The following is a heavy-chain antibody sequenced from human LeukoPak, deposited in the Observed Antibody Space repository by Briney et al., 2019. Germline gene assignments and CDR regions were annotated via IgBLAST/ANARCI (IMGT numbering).Heavy chain of an antibody. V-gene: IGHV4-38-2*01. D-gene: IGHD6-19*01. CDR2: IYHSGST. CDR3: ATRAMAGEYYIDY. CDR1: GYTLSSGND. Sequence: PSETLSLTCAVSGYTLSSGNDWGWSRQPPGKGLEWIGRIYHSGSTYYNPSLKSRVTISVDTSKNQFSLKLRSVTAADTDDNYCATRAMAGEYYIDYWGQGTLVTVSS. J-gene: IGHJ4*02.